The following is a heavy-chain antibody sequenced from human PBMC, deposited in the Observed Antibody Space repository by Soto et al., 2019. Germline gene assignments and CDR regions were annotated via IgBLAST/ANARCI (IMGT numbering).Heavy chain of an antibody. V-gene: IGHV1-46*01. CDR2: INPSGGST. J-gene: IGHJ4*02. Sequence: GASVKVSCTASGYTFTSYYMHWVRQAPGQGLEWMGIINPSGGSTSYAQKFQGRVTMTRDTSTSTVYMELSSLRSEDTAVYYCARAYDSSGYYYGGIFDYWGQGTLVTVSS. D-gene: IGHD3-22*01. CDR3: ARAYDSSGYYYGGIFDY. CDR1: GYTFTSYY.